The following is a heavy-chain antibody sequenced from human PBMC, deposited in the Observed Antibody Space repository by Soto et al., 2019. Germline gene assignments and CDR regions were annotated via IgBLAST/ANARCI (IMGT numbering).Heavy chain of an antibody. V-gene: IGHV3-23*01. J-gene: IGHJ6*02. CDR3: ATMPGNVAGARAAIRLSHHYYGMDV. CDR1: GFTFSSYA. Sequence: GGSLRLSCAASGFTFSSYAMSWVRQAPGKGLEWVSAISGSGGSTYYADSVKGLFTISRDNSKTTLYLQMNSLRAEETVAYNCATMPGNVAGARAAIRLSHHYYGMDVWGQGTMVTVSS. CDR2: ISGSGGST. D-gene: IGHD2-2*02.